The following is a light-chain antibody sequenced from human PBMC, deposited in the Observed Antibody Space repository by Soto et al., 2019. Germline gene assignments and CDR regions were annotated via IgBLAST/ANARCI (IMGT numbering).Light chain of an antibody. CDR1: SGSVSTSYY. J-gene: IGLJ3*02. V-gene: IGLV8-61*01. CDR3: VLYMGSGFWV. Sequence: QTVVTQEPSFSVSPGGTVTLTCGLSSGSVSTSYYPSWYQQTPGQAPRTLIYSTNTPSSGVPDRFSGSILGNKAALTITGAQADDEYYYYCVLYMGSGFWVFGGGTKLTVL. CDR2: STN.